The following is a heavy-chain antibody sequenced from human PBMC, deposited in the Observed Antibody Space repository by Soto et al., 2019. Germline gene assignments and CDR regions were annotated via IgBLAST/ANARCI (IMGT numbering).Heavy chain of an antibody. D-gene: IGHD1-26*01. Sequence: VELLESGGALVQPGGSLRLSCVASGFTFSSSAMNWVRQAPGKGLEWVSTISGSGVAKFYADSVKGRFTISRDNSNNTVSLQMNSLRAEDAALYYCAKDRSPGATTWNVYWGQGTLVTVSS. CDR2: ISGSGVAK. J-gene: IGHJ4*02. CDR3: AKDRSPGATTWNVY. CDR1: GFTFSSSA. V-gene: IGHV3-23*01.